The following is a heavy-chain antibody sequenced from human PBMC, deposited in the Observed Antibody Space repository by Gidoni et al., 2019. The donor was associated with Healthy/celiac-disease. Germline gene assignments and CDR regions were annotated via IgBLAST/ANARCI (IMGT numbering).Heavy chain of an antibody. V-gene: IGHV2-5*02. Sequence: QITLKESGPTLVKPTQTLTLTCTFPGFSLSTSGVGVGWIRQPPGKALEWLALIYWDDDKRYSPSLKSRLTITKDTSKNQVVLTMTNMDPVDTATYYCAHGGGYCSGGSCYVWFDPWGQGTLVTVSS. CDR2: IYWDDDK. CDR3: AHGGGYCSGGSCYVWFDP. J-gene: IGHJ5*02. D-gene: IGHD2-15*01. CDR1: GFSLSTSGVG.